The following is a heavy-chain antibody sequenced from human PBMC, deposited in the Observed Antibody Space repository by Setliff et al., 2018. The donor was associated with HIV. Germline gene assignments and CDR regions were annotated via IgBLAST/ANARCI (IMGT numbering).Heavy chain of an antibody. CDR3: AREYGAVRKYIDY. CDR1: GFTFSNYG. J-gene: IGHJ4*02. D-gene: IGHD3-10*01. CDR2: IRYDGSDK. Sequence: GGSLRLSCEISGFTFSNYGMHWVRQAPGKGLEWVAFIRYDGSDKYYVDSVKGRVTITPDTSTSTAYMELRSLSSDDTAVYYCAREYGAVRKYIDYWGQGTLVTVSS. V-gene: IGHV3-30*02.